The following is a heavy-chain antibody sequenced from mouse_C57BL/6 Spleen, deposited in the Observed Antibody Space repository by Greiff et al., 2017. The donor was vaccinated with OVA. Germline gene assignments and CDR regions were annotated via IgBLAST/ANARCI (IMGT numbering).Heavy chain of an antibody. J-gene: IGHJ2*01. Sequence: QVQLQQSGADLARPGASVKMSCKASGYTFTSYTMHWVKQRPGQGLEWIGYINPSSGYTKYNQKFKDKATLTADKSSSTAYMQLSSLTSEDSAVYYCARVRYQSLDYWGQGTTLTVSS. CDR2: INPSSGYT. CDR3: ARVRYQSLDY. D-gene: IGHD1-1*01. V-gene: IGHV1-4*01. CDR1: GYTFTSYT.